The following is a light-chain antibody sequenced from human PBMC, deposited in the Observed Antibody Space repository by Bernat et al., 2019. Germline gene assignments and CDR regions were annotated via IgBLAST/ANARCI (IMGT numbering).Light chain of an antibody. CDR1: QDISNY. Sequence: DIQMTQSPSSLSASVGDRVTITCQARQDISNYLNCYQQKPGKAPKFLSYDASNLETGVPSRFSGSGSGTDFTFTISSLQPEDIATYSCQHVDNLPTFGGGTKVEIK. CDR2: DAS. J-gene: IGKJ4*01. V-gene: IGKV1-33*01. CDR3: QHVDNLPT.